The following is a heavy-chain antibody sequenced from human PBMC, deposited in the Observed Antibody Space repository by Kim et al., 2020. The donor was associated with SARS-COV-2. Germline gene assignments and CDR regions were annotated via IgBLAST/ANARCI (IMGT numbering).Heavy chain of an antibody. CDR1: GYIFTSYA. D-gene: IGHD2-15*01. CDR3: ARDWASGVVVVASPANWFDP. Sequence: ASVKVSCKASGYIFTSYAMHWVRQAPGQRLEWMGWINAGNGNTKYSQKFQGRVTITRDTSASTAYMELSSLRSEDTAVYYCARDWASGVVVVASPANWFDPWGQGTLVTVSS. V-gene: IGHV1-3*01. CDR2: INAGNGNT. J-gene: IGHJ5*02.